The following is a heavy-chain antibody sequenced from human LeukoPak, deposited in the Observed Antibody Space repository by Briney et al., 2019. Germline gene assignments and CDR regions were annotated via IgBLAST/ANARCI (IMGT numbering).Heavy chain of an antibody. CDR1: GYTXTGYY. Sequence: GASVKVSCKASGYTXTGYYVHWVRQAPGQGLEWMGWINPNSGVTNSAQRFQGRVTMTRDTSISTAYMELSSLRSDDTAVYYCARPDYGGNSGDLAYWGQGTLVTVSS. J-gene: IGHJ4*02. V-gene: IGHV1-2*02. CDR2: INPNSGVT. CDR3: ARPDYGGNSGDLAY. D-gene: IGHD4-23*01.